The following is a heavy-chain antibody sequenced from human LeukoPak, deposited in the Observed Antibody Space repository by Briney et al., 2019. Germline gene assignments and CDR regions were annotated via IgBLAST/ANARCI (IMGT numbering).Heavy chain of an antibody. Sequence: GGSLRLSCAASGFTFSSYWMSWVRQAPGKGLEWVANIKQDGSEKYYVDSVKGRFTISRDNAKNSLYLQMSSLRAEDTAVYYCAREGVAVAGPARGMDVWGKGTTVTVSS. V-gene: IGHV3-7*01. CDR1: GFTFSSYW. J-gene: IGHJ6*03. CDR3: AREGVAVAGPARGMDV. D-gene: IGHD6-19*01. CDR2: IKQDGSEK.